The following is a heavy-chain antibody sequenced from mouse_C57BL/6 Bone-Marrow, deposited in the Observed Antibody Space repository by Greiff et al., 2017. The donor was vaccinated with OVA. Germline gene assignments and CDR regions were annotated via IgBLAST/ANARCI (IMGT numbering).Heavy chain of an antibody. CDR1: GFSLTSYG. V-gene: IGHV2-2*01. Sequence: VKLQESGPGLVQPSQSLSITCTVSGFSLTSYGVHWVRQSPGKGLEWLGVIWSGGSTDYNAAFISRLSISKDNSKSQVFFKMNSLQADDTAIYYCARKDYGSSSEFAYWGQGTLVTVSA. CDR3: ARKDYGSSSEFAY. D-gene: IGHD1-1*01. J-gene: IGHJ3*01. CDR2: IWSGGST.